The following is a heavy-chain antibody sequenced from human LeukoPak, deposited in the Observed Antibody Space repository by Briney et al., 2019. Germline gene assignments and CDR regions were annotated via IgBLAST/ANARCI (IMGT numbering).Heavy chain of an antibody. J-gene: IGHJ3*02. CDR1: GYSISSGYY. D-gene: IGHD2-2*02. CDR3: ARLGSVVVAIADAFDI. CDR2: ISFSGNT. V-gene: IGHV4-38-2*02. Sequence: SETLSLTCTVSGYSISSGYYWGWIRQPPGKGLEWIGYISFSGNTYFSPSLKSRVTISLDTSKNQFSLSLGSVTAADTAVYYCARLGSVVVAIADAFDIWGQGTVVTVS.